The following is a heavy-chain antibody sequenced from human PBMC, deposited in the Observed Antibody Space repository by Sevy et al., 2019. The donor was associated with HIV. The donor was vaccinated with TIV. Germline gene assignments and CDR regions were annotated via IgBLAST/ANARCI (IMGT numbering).Heavy chain of an antibody. V-gene: IGHV3-53*01. J-gene: IGHJ4*02. Sequence: GGSLRLSCAASGFTVSSNYMSWVRQAPGKGLEWVSVIYGGGSTYYADSVKGRFTISRDNSKNTLYLQMNSLRAEDTAVYYCASNAHYYDSSGFDYWGQGTLVTVSS. CDR2: IYGGGST. CDR3: ASNAHYYDSSGFDY. CDR1: GFTVSSNY. D-gene: IGHD3-22*01.